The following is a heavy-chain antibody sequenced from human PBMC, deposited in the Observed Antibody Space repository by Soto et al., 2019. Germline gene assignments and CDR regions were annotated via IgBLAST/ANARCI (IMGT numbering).Heavy chain of an antibody. CDR1: GGSISSSSYY. Sequence: PSETLSLTCTVSGGSISSSSYYWGWIRQPPGKGLEWIGSIYYSGSTYYNPSLKSRVTISVDTSKNQFSLKLSSVTAADTAVYYCARHPDSPDAFDTLGQRKMVPVSS. J-gene: IGHJ3*02. V-gene: IGHV4-39*01. CDR2: IYYSGST. CDR3: ARHPDSPDAFDT. D-gene: IGHD2-15*01.